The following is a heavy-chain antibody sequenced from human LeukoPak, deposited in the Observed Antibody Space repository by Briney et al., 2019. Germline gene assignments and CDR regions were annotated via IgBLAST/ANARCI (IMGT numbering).Heavy chain of an antibody. CDR2: ISSSSSYI. Sequence: GGSLRLSCAASGFTFSSYAMHWVRQAPGKGLEWVSSISSSSSYIYYADSVKGRFTISRDNAKNSLYLQMNSLRAEDTAVYYCARDLIRGYSYGLFDYWGQGTLVTVSS. J-gene: IGHJ4*02. V-gene: IGHV3-21*01. D-gene: IGHD5-18*01. CDR3: ARDLIRGYSYGLFDY. CDR1: GFTFSSYA.